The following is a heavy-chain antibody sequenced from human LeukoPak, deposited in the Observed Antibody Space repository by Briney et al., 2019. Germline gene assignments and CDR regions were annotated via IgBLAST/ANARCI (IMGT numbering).Heavy chain of an antibody. J-gene: IGHJ4*02. CDR1: GCTFSSYA. CDR2: IIPILGIA. Sequence: SVKVSCKASGCTFSSYAISWVRQAPGQGLEWMGRIIPILGIANYAQKFQGRVTITADKSTSTAYMELSSLRSEDTAVYYCARDSITMVRGVPPDYWGQGTLVTVSS. V-gene: IGHV1-69*04. D-gene: IGHD3-10*01. CDR3: ARDSITMVRGVPPDY.